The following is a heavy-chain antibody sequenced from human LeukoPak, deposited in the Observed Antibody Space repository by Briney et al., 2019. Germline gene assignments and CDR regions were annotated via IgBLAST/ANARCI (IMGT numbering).Heavy chain of an antibody. V-gene: IGHV4-59*01. J-gene: IGHJ4*02. CDR1: GCSISSYY. Sequence: SETLSLTCTVSGCSISSYYWSWIRQPPGKGLEWIGYIYYSGSTNYNPSLKSRVTISVDTSKSQFSLKLSSVTAADTAVYYCARETGYSSGWYDYWGQGTLVTVSS. D-gene: IGHD6-19*01. CDR3: ARETGYSSGWYDY. CDR2: IYYSGST.